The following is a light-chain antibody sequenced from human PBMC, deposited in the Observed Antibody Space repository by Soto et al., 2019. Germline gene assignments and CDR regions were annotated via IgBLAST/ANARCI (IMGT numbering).Light chain of an antibody. V-gene: IGKV1-6*01. Sequence: AIQMTQSPSSLSASVGDRVTITCRASQGIRFDLAWYQQKPGRAPELLIYAASTLQSRVPSRFSGSGSATDFTLTISSLQPEDFATYFCLQDYNYLPTFGQGTKLEIK. CDR1: QGIRFD. CDR3: LQDYNYLPT. J-gene: IGKJ2*01. CDR2: AAS.